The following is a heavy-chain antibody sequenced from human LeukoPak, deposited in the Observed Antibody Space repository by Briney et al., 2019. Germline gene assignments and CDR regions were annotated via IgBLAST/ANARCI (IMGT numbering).Heavy chain of an antibody. J-gene: IGHJ4*02. CDR3: ARVTVTTSYYFDY. V-gene: IGHV1-2*02. CDR1: GYTFTGYY. CDR2: ISPNSGAT. Sequence: ASVKVSCNASGYTFTGYYMHWVRQAPGQGLEWMGWISPNSGATNYAQKFQGRVTMTRDTSISTAYMELSRLRSDDTAVYYCARVTVTTSYYFDYWGQGTLVTVPS. D-gene: IGHD4-17*01.